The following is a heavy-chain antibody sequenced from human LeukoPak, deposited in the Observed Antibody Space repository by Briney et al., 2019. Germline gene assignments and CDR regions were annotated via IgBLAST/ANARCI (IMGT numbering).Heavy chain of an antibody. J-gene: IGHJ5*02. CDR2: MYYSGST. CDR3: ARHGIKGNVLDWLDP. Sequence: PSETLSLTCTVSGGSISNNNYYWLWIRQPPGKGLEWIASMYYSGSTFLNPSLKSRLTISVDTPKNQFPLKLSSVTAADTAVYYCARHGIKGNVLDWLDPWGQGTLVTVSS. V-gene: IGHV4-39*01. CDR1: GGSISNNNYY. D-gene: IGHD3-16*01.